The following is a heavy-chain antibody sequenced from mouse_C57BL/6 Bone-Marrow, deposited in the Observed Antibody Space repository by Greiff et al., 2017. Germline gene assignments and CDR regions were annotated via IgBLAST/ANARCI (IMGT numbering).Heavy chain of an antibody. D-gene: IGHD2-1*01. CDR3: AAPVYYAYWFAY. V-gene: IGHV1-55*01. CDR2: IYPGSGST. Sequence: QVQLQQSGAELVKPGASVKMSCKASGYTFTSYWITWVKQRPGQGLEWIGVIYPGSGSTNYNEKFKSKATLTVDTSSRTAYMQRSSLTSEDSAVYYCAAPVYYAYWFAYWGQGTLVTVSA. CDR1: GYTFTSYW. J-gene: IGHJ3*01.